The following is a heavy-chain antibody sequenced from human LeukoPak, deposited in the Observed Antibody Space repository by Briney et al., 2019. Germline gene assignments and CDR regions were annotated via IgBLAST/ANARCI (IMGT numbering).Heavy chain of an antibody. CDR2: IRYDGSNS. CDR3: AKDQWIEQMPGSHCDY. V-gene: IGHV3-30*02. CDR1: RFTFSSYG. Sequence: QAGGSLRLSCVGSRFTFSSYGMHWVRQAPGEGRGWGAFIRYDGSNSYYIDSVKGRFTISRDNSKNTLYLQMNSLRAEDTAVYYCAKDQWIEQMPGSHCDYWGQGTLVTVSS. J-gene: IGHJ4*02. D-gene: IGHD5-12*01.